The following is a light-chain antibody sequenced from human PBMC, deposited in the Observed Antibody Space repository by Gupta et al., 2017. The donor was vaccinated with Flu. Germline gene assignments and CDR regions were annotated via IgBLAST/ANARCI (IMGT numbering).Light chain of an antibody. V-gene: IGKV3-11*01. CDR3: QQRSNGPPIT. CDR1: QSVNSF. J-gene: IGKJ5*01. CDR2: DAS. Sequence: ELVLTPSPAALSLSPGERATLSCRASQSVNSFLAWYQQKPGRAPRLLIYDASNRATGIPARFSGSGSGTDYTLTISSLEPEDFAVYYCQQRSNGPPITFGQGTRLEMK.